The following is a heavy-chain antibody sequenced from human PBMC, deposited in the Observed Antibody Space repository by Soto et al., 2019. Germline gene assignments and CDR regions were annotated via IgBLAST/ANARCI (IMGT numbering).Heavy chain of an antibody. J-gene: IGHJ3*02. Sequence: QVQLVESGGGVVQPGRSLRLSCVASGLTFSNYAIHWVRQAPGKGLEWVTVISYDGSHKNYADSVKGRFTISRDDSRYTVYLQMSSLKAEDTAGYYCATNNFDMWGQGTMVTVSS. CDR3: ATNNFDM. V-gene: IGHV3-30-3*01. CDR2: ISYDGSHK. CDR1: GLTFSNYA.